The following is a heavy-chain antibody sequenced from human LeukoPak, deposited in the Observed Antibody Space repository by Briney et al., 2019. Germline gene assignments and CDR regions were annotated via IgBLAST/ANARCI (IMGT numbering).Heavy chain of an antibody. D-gene: IGHD3-16*01. CDR2: IYTSGST. CDR3: ARRDYDYIWGSYFGIDY. J-gene: IGHJ4*02. CDR1: GGSISSGSYY. V-gene: IGHV4-61*02. Sequence: ASETLSLTCTVSGGSISSGSYYWSWIRQPAGKGMEWIGRIYTSGSTNYNPSLKSRVTISVEPSKSQLSLRLSSVTAADTAVYYCARRDYDYIWGSYFGIDYWGQGTLVTVSS.